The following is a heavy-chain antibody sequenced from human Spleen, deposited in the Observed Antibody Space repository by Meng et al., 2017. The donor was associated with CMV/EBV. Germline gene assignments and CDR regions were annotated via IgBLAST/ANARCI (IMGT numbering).Heavy chain of an antibody. CDR2: INADGGVT. CDR1: GFTFSGSW. V-gene: IGHV3-74*01. D-gene: IGHD5-12*01. CDR3: VKGDNSGWNGGYFQF. J-gene: IGHJ4*02. Sequence: GGSLRLSCAASGFTFSGSWMHWVRQVPGKGLMWVSHINADGGVTTYADSVKGRFTISRDSAKNTVYLQMDSLRAEDTAVYYCVKGDNSGWNGGYFQFWGQGTLVTVSS.